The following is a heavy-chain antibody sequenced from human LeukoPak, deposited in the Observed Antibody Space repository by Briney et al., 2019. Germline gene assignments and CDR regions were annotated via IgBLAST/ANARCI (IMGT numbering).Heavy chain of an antibody. V-gene: IGHV4-59*01. J-gene: IGHJ6*02. Sequence: SETLSLTCTVSGGSISSYYWSWIRQPPGKGLEWIGYIYYSGSTNYSPSLKSRVTISVDTSKNQFSLKPSSVTAADTAVYYCARVAGQWLERDYYYYYGMDVWGQGTTVTVSS. CDR1: GGSISSYY. D-gene: IGHD6-19*01. CDR2: IYYSGST. CDR3: ARVAGQWLERDYYYYYGMDV.